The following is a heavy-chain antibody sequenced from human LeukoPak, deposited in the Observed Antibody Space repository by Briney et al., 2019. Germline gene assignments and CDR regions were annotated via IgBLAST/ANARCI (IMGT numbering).Heavy chain of an antibody. CDR1: GFPFSSHG. CDR2: ISPGGGPT. Sequence: PGGTLRLSCAGSGFPFSSHGMNWVRQAPGKGLEWVSGISPGGGPTYYADSVRGRFTISRDDSKNTLYLQMNSLRAEDTAVYYCASTDYWGQGTLVTVSS. V-gene: IGHV3-23*01. D-gene: IGHD5/OR15-5a*01. CDR3: ASTDY. J-gene: IGHJ4*02.